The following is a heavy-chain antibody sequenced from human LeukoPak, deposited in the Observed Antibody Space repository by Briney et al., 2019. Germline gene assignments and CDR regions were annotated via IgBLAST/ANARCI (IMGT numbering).Heavy chain of an antibody. Sequence: PGGSLRLSCAASGFTFSSYAMHWVRQAPGKGLEYVSAISHNGGSTYYANSVKGRFTISRDNSKNTLYLQMGSLRVEDMAVYYCARDYNGTWPKAIDYWGQGTLVTVSS. V-gene: IGHV3-64*01. CDR1: GFTFSSYA. CDR3: ARDYNGTWPKAIDY. CDR2: ISHNGGST. D-gene: IGHD2-8*01. J-gene: IGHJ4*02.